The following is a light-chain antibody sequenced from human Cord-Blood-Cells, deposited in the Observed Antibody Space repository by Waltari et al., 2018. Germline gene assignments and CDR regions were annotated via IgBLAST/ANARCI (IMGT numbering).Light chain of an antibody. J-gene: IGLJ1*01. V-gene: IGLV3-1*01. CDR2: EDS. Sequence: SYELTQPPSVSVSPGQTASITCSGDKLGDKYACWYQQKPGQSPVLVIYEDSKRPSGIAERFSGSNSGNTATLTISGTQAMDEADCCCQAWDSSTDVFGTGTKVTVL. CDR3: QAWDSSTDV. CDR1: KLGDKY.